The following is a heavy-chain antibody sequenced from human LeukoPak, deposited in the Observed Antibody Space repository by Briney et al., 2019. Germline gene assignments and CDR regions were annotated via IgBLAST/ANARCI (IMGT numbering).Heavy chain of an antibody. D-gene: IGHD3-10*01. CDR1: GFTFSSYS. CDR3: ARAAAVTMVRGVITAFDY. Sequence: GGSLRLSCAASGFTFSSYSMNWVRQAPGKGLEWVSYISSSSSTIYYADSVKGRFTISRDNAKNSLYLQMNSLRAEDTAVYYCARAAAVTMVRGVITAFDYWGQGTLVTVSS. V-gene: IGHV3-48*01. J-gene: IGHJ4*02. CDR2: ISSSSSTI.